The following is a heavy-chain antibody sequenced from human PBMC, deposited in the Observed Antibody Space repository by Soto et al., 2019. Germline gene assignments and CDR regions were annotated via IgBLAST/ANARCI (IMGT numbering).Heavy chain of an antibody. Sequence: SGPTLVNPTQTLTLTCTFSGFSLSTSGVGVGWIRQPPGKALEWLALIYWDDDKRYSPSLKSRLTITKDTSKNQVVLTMTNMYPVDTATYFCAHSIRKDYYSSSGYYNWFDPWGQGTLVTVSS. CDR2: IYWDDDK. V-gene: IGHV2-5*02. D-gene: IGHD3-22*01. CDR3: AHSIRKDYYSSSGYYNWFDP. CDR1: GFSLSTSGVG. J-gene: IGHJ5*02.